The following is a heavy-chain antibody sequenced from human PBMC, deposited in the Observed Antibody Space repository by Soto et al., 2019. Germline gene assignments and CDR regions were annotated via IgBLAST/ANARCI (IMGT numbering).Heavy chain of an antibody. V-gene: IGHV4-59*01. CDR2: IYYSGST. CDR3: ARDTRHYYYYGMDV. CDR1: GGSISSYY. J-gene: IGHJ6*02. D-gene: IGHD2-15*01. Sequence: ASETLSLTCTVSGGSISSYYWSWIRQPPGKGLEWIGYIYYSGSTNYNPSLKSRVTISVDTSKNQFSLKLSSVTAADTAVYYCARDTRHYYYYGMDVWGQGTTVTVSS.